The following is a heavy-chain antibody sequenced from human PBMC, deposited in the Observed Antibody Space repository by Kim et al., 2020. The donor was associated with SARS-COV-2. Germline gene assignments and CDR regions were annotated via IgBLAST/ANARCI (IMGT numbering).Heavy chain of an antibody. J-gene: IGHJ2*01. CDR2: ISGSGRAI. D-gene: IGHD1-1*01. CDR1: GFTFDGYA. V-gene: IGHV3-43*02. CDR3: ARDSASAHNCWYV. Sequence: GGSLRLSCAASGFTFDGYAMNWVRQGPGKGPEWVSVISGSGRAIYYADSVDGRFTASRDNSKTSLFLQMSSLGTDDTAFYFCARDSASAHNCWYV.